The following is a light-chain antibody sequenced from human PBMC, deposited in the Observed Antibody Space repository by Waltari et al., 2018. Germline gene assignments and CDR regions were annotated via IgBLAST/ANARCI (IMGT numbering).Light chain of an antibody. CDR1: QSVLYSSNNKNY. CDR3: QQYYSTPLT. V-gene: IGKV4-1*01. CDR2: WAS. J-gene: IGKJ3*01. Sequence: DIVMTQSRDSLAVSLGERATSNCKSSQSVLYSSNNKNYLAWYQQKPGQPPKLLIYWASTRESGVPDRFSGSGSGTDFTLTISSLQAEDVAVYYCQQYYSTPLTFGPGTKVDIK.